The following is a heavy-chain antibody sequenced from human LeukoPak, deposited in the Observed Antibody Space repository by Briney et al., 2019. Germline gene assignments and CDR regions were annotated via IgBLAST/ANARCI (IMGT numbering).Heavy chain of an antibody. V-gene: IGHV3-21*01. D-gene: IGHD2-8*01. Sequence: GGSLRLSCAAPGFTFSSYSINWVRQAPGKGLEWVSSISSSSTYIYYADSVKGRFTISRDNAKNSLYLQMNSLRAEDTAVYYCARDQWFDIWGQGTMVTVSS. CDR2: ISSSSTYI. CDR1: GFTFSSYS. J-gene: IGHJ3*02. CDR3: ARDQWFDI.